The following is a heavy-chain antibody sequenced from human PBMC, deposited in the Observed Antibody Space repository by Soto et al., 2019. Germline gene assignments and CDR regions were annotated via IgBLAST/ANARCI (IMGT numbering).Heavy chain of an antibody. CDR2: IYYSGST. Sequence: SETLSLTSTVSDGSIRSSSYYWGWIRQPPGKGLEWIGSIYYSGSTYYNPSLKSRVTISVDTSKNQFSLKLSSVTAADTAVYYCARHPGYSSSWSILYYGMDVWGQGTTVTVSS. CDR3: ARHPGYSSSWSILYYGMDV. J-gene: IGHJ6*02. CDR1: DGSIRSSSYY. V-gene: IGHV4-39*01. D-gene: IGHD6-13*01.